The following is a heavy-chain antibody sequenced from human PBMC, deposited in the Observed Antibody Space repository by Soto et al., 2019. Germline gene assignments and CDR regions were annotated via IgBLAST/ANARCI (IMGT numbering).Heavy chain of an antibody. J-gene: IGHJ6*02. V-gene: IGHV4-59*01. D-gene: IGHD2-2*01. CDR3: ARDPRVGRNYYYYGMDV. CDR1: GGSISSYY. CDR2: IYYSGST. Sequence: PSETLSLTCTVSGGSISSYYWSWIRQPPGKGLEWIGYIYYSGSTNYNPSLKSRVTISVDTSKNQFSLKLSSVTAADTAVYYCARDPRVGRNYYYYGMDVWGQGTTVTVSS.